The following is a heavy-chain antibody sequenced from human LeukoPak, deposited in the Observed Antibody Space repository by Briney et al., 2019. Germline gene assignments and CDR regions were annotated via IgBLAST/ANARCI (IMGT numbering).Heavy chain of an antibody. Sequence: PGGSLRLSCAASGFTFSSYAMHWVRQAPGKGLEWVAVISYDGSNKYYADSVKGRFTISRDNSKNTLYLQMNSLRAEDTAVYYCARGPQQLAHFDYWGQGTLVTVTS. D-gene: IGHD6-13*01. CDR3: ARGPQQLAHFDY. CDR1: GFTFSSYA. CDR2: ISYDGSNK. V-gene: IGHV3-30-3*01. J-gene: IGHJ4*02.